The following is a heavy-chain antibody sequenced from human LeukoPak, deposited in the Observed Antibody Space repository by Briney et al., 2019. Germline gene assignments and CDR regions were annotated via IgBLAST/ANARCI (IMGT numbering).Heavy chain of an antibody. CDR3: ARHSHQWTMVRGVTRTHYDAFDI. CDR1: GGSISSSSYY. V-gene: IGHV4-39*07. Sequence: RASETLSLTCTVSGGSISSSSYYWGWIRQPPGKGLEWIGRIYCSGSTYYNPSLKSRVTISVDTSKNQFSLKLSSVTAADTAVYYCARHSHQWTMVRGVTRTHYDAFDIWGQGTMVTVSS. CDR2: IYCSGST. D-gene: IGHD3-10*01. J-gene: IGHJ3*02.